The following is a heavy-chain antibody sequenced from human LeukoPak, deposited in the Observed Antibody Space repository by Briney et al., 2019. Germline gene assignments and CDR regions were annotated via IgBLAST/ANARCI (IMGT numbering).Heavy chain of an antibody. D-gene: IGHD5-12*01. V-gene: IGHV3-21*01. CDR3: VRDLRYDAGY. CDR2: ISSDTTYI. Sequence: GGSLRLSCAASGFTFSSYWMHWVRQAPGKGLVWVSSISSDTTYIYYADPVKRRFTISRDNAKNSLYLQMNGLRAEDTAVYYCVRDLRYDAGYWGQGTLVTVSS. J-gene: IGHJ4*02. CDR1: GFTFSSYW.